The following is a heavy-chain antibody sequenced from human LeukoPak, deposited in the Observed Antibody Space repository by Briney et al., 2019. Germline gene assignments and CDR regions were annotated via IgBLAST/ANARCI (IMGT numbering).Heavy chain of an antibody. J-gene: IGHJ4*02. D-gene: IGHD3-22*01. V-gene: IGHV5-51*01. CDR1: GYSFTNYW. Sequence: GESLKISCKGSGYSFTNYWIGWVRQTPGKGLEWMGIINPDDSEIKYSPSLQGQVTISADKSISTAYLQWSSLKASDTAMYYCARHQNPYYHDSSGYDYWGQGTLVTVSS. CDR2: INPDDSEI. CDR3: ARHQNPYYHDSSGYDY.